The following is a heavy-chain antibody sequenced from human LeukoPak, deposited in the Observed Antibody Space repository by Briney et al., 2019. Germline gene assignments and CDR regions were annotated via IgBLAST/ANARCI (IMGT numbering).Heavy chain of an antibody. V-gene: IGHV3-30*03. J-gene: IGHJ6*03. D-gene: IGHD2-2*01. CDR3: ARDREDIVVVRESYYMDV. CDR1: GFTFSSYG. Sequence: GGSLRLSRAASGFTFSSYGMHWVRQAPGKGLEWVAVISYDGSNKYYADSVKGRFTISRDNSKNTLYLQMNSLRAEDTAVYYCARDREDIVVVRESYYMDVWGKGTTVTVSS. CDR2: ISYDGSNK.